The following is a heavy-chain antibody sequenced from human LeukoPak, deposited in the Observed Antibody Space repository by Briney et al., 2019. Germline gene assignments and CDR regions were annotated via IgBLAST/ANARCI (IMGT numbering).Heavy chain of an antibody. CDR1: GYTFTSYY. D-gene: IGHD6-13*01. V-gene: IGHV1-46*01. Sequence: PGASVKVSCKASGYTFTSYYMHWVRQAPGQGLEWMGIINSRGGTTTYAQKFQGRLTLTRDTSTSKVYMELSSLRSEDTAVYYCARVREATIAPFFDYWGQGILVTVSS. CDR3: ARVREATIAPFFDY. CDR2: INSRGGTT. J-gene: IGHJ4*02.